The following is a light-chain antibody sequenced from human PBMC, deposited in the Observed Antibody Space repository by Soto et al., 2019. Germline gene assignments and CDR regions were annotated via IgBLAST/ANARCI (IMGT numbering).Light chain of an antibody. V-gene: IGLV2-8*01. Sequence: QSVLTQPPSASWSPGQAVTISCTGTKNDIGVYDFVSWYQHHPGKAPRLIIYEVVQRPSGVPDRFSGSKSGNTASLTVSGLQAADEADYFCKSYAGSNNYVFGSGTKVTAL. CDR3: KSYAGSNNYV. J-gene: IGLJ1*01. CDR2: EVV. CDR1: KNDIGVYDF.